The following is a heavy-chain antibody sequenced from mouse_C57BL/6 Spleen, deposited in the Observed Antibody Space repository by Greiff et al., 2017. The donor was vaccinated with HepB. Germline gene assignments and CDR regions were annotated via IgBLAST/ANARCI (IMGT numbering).Heavy chain of an antibody. J-gene: IGHJ4*01. Sequence: EVKVEESGPALVKPSQTVSLTCTVTGYSITNGNHWWNWIRQVSGSKLEWIGYISSSGSTDSNPSLKSRISITRDTSKNQLFLQLNSVTTEDIATYYCARGLYGSSYGYAMDYWGQGTSVTVSS. V-gene: IGHV3-4*01. CDR3: ARGLYGSSYGYAMDY. CDR1: GYSITNGNHW. CDR2: ISSSGST. D-gene: IGHD1-1*01.